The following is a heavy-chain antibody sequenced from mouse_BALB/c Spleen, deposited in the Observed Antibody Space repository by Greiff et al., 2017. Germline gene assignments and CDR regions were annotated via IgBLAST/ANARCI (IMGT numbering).Heavy chain of an antibody. D-gene: IGHD1-2*01. V-gene: IGHV14-4*02. CDR1: GFNIKDYY. Sequence: VQLQQSGAELVRSGASVKLSCTASGFNIKDYYMHWVKQRPEQGLEWIGWIDPENGDTEYAPKFQGKATMTADTSSNTAYLQLSSLTSEDTAVYYCNAHYGPVAYWGQGTLVTVSA. J-gene: IGHJ3*01. CDR2: IDPENGDT. CDR3: NAHYGPVAY.